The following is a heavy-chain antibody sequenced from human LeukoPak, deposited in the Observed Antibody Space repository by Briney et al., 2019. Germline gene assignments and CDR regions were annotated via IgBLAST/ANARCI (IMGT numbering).Heavy chain of an antibody. V-gene: IGHV1-69*01. Sequence: SVKVSCKASGGTFSSYAISWVRQGPGQGLEWMGGIIPIFGTANYAQKFQGRVTITADESTSTAYMELSSLRSEDTAVYYCARTEYYDFWSGLSWFDPWGQGTLVTVSS. D-gene: IGHD3-3*01. CDR3: ARTEYYDFWSGLSWFDP. CDR2: IIPIFGTA. J-gene: IGHJ5*02. CDR1: GGTFSSYA.